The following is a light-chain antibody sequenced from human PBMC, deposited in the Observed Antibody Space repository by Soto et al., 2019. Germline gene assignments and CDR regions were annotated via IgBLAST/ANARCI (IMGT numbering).Light chain of an antibody. CDR1: SSDVGGYDY. Sequence: QSVLTQPASVSGSPGQSITISCTGTSSDVGGYDYVSWYQQHPGKVPKLIIYEVINRPSGVSNRFSGSKSGNTASLTISGLQAEDEADYYCSSHTSSSTRVFGGGTKVTVL. J-gene: IGLJ3*02. CDR2: EVI. V-gene: IGLV2-14*01. CDR3: SSHTSSSTRV.